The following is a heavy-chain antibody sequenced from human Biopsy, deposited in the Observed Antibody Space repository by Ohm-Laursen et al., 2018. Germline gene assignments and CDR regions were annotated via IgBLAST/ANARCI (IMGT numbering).Heavy chain of an antibody. Sequence: SSVKVSCKASGYTFSMYAITWVRQAPGQGLEWMGWSSAYNGKTNYVQKFQGRLTMTTDTSTSTAYMELRSLRSDDTAVYYCARDRPSVSTYGVDWGQGTLVTVSS. CDR1: GYTFSMYA. CDR3: ARDRPSVSTYGVD. J-gene: IGHJ4*02. D-gene: IGHD3-3*01. CDR2: SSAYNGKT. V-gene: IGHV1-18*01.